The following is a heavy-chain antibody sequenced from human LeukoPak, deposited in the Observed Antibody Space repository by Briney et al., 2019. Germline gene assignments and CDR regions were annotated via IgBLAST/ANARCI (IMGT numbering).Heavy chain of an antibody. V-gene: IGHV3-53*01. Sequence: GGSLRLSCAVSGFTVSSNYMSWVRQTPGKGLEWVSVIYSGGSTYYADSVKGRFIVSRDNPKNTLYLQMNSLRAEDTAVYYCARGGGDYNPFDYWGQGTLVTVS. CDR1: GFTVSSNY. CDR3: ARGGGDYNPFDY. CDR2: IYSGGST. D-gene: IGHD4-11*01. J-gene: IGHJ4*02.